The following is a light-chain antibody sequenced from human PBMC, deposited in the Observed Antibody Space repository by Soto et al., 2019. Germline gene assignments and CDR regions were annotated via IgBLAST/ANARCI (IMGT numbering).Light chain of an antibody. J-gene: IGKJ3*01. CDR3: QQYDSWPPLFT. Sequence: EIVMTQSPATLSVSPGERATLACRDIQSISSNLAWYQQSPGQAPRLLGYGASTRATGVPARFSGSGSGTEFTLTISSRQSEYFALYDCQQYDSWPPLFTFGPGTKVDL. CDR1: QSISSN. V-gene: IGKV3-15*01. CDR2: GAS.